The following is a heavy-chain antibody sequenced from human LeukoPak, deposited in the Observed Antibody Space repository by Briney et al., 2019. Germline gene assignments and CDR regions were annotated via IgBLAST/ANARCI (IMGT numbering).Heavy chain of an antibody. Sequence: TGGSLRLSCAASGFTFGSYWMHWFRQAPGKGLVWVSHINSDGSSTTYAGSVKGRFTISRDNAKNSLYLQMNSLRAEDTAVYYCASLGSSKVATYYYGMGVWGQGTTVTVSS. V-gene: IGHV3-74*01. J-gene: IGHJ6*02. CDR1: GFTFGSYW. CDR3: ASLGSSKVATYYYGMGV. CDR2: INSDGSST. D-gene: IGHD5-12*01.